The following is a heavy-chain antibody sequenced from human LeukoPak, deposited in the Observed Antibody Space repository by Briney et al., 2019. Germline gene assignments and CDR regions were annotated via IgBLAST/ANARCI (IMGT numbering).Heavy chain of an antibody. V-gene: IGHV3-23*01. Sequence: GGSLRLPCAASGFTFSTYAMSWVRQAPGKGLEWVSVVSGTGGRTYYADSVKGRFTISRGNSKNTLYLQMNSLRAEDTALYYCVKASSSSPQYNWFDAWGQGTLVTVSS. CDR1: GFTFSTYA. D-gene: IGHD6-6*01. CDR2: VSGTGGRT. CDR3: VKASSSSPQYNWFDA. J-gene: IGHJ5*02.